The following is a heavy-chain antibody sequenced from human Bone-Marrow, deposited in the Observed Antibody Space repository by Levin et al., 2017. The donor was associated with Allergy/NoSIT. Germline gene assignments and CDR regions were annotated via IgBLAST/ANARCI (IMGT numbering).Heavy chain of an antibody. CDR2: ISGSGGST. CDR3: AKFLTVGPVQLWFGGMDV. Sequence: GGSLRLSCAASGFTFSSYAMSWVRQAPGKGLEWVSAISGSGGSTYYADSVKGRFTISRDNSKNTLYLQMNSLRAEDTAVYYCAKFLTVGPVQLWFGGMDVWGQGTTVTVSS. D-gene: IGHD5-18*01. J-gene: IGHJ6*02. V-gene: IGHV3-23*01. CDR1: GFTFSSYA.